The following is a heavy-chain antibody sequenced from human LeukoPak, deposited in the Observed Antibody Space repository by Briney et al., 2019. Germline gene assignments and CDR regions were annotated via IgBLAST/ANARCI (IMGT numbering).Heavy chain of an antibody. CDR3: ARVSRGNYYFDY. J-gene: IGHJ4*02. Sequence: PGRSLRLSCAASGFTFDDYAMHWVRQAPGKGLVWVSRINTDGSRTDSVEGRFTISRDNAKNTLYLQMNSLRAEDTAVYYCARVSRGNYYFDYWGPGTLVTVSS. CDR2: INTDGSRT. CDR1: GFTFDDYA. V-gene: IGHV3-74*01.